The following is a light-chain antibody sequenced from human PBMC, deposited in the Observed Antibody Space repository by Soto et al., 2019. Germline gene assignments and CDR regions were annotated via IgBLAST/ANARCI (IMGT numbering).Light chain of an antibody. J-gene: IGKJ5*01. CDR2: KAS. V-gene: IGKV1-5*03. CDR3: QSYNTARPT. Sequence: DIQMTQSPSTLSGSVGDRVTSTCLASQTISSWLAWYQQKPGKAPKLLIYKASTLKSGVPSRFSGSGSGTEFTLTISGLQPEDLATYYCQSYNTARPTFGQGTRLEIK. CDR1: QTISSW.